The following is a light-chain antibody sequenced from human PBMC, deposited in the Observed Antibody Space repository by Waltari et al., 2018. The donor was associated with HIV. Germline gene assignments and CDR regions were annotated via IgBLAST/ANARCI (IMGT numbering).Light chain of an antibody. CDR1: PSNMLIL. J-gene: IGLJ2*01. CDR3: GTWDRSLSGGV. CDR2: END. Sequence: QSVLTQPPSVSAAPRQKANISCPGSPSNMLILFSPWYQQLPGTAPKLLIYENDKRPSGISDRFSGFKSGSAATLGITGLQTGDEADYYCGTWDRSLSGGVFGGGTKLTVL. V-gene: IGLV1-51*02.